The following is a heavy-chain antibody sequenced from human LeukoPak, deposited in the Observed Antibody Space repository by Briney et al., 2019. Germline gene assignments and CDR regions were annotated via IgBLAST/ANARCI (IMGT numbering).Heavy chain of an antibody. J-gene: IGHJ4*02. V-gene: IGHV1-3*01. Sequence: ASVKVSCKASGYTFTSYAMHWVRQAPGQRLEWMGWINAGNGNTKYSQKFQGRVTITRDTSASTAYMELSSLRSEDTVVYYCARGSSGLGPDYWGQGTLVTVSS. CDR2: INAGNGNT. D-gene: IGHD6-19*01. CDR3: ARGSSGLGPDY. CDR1: GYTFTSYA.